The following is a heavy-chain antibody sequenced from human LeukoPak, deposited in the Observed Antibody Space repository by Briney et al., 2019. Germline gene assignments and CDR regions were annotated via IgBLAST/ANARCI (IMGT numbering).Heavy chain of an antibody. CDR3: AGVEYGDYGWFDP. D-gene: IGHD4-17*01. CDR2: IYYSGST. V-gene: IGHV4-59*01. CDR1: GGSISSYY. Sequence: SETLSLTCTVSGGSISSYYWNWIRQPPGKGLEWIGYIYYSGSTNYNPSLKSRVTISVDTSKNQFSLKLSSGTAADTAVYYCAGVEYGDYGWFDPWGQGTLVTVSS. J-gene: IGHJ5*02.